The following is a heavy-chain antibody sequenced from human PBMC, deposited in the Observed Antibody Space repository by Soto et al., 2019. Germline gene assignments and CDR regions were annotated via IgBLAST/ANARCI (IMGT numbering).Heavy chain of an antibody. CDR1: GFTFSAYD. J-gene: IGHJ5*02. Sequence: EVQLVESGGGLVQPGGSLRLSCAASGFTFSAYDMHWVRQPTGKGLEWVSAIGTLHDTYYPDSVKGRFTISRENAKNSLYLQMNSLNTGDPAVFYCARQASYWHGGGGWFDPWGQGTLVTVSS. D-gene: IGHD2-8*02. CDR3: ARQASYWHGGGGWFDP. CDR2: IGTLHDT. V-gene: IGHV3-13*01.